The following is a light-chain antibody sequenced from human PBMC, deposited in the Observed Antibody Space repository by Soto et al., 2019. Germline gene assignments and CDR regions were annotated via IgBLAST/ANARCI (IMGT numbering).Light chain of an antibody. J-gene: IGLJ1*01. V-gene: IGLV2-8*01. CDR3: SSYAGSNNLDV. CDR1: SSDIGGYNY. Sequence: QSVLTQPPSASGSPGQSVTISCTGTSSDIGGYNYVSWYQQHPGKAPKLMIYEVTKRPSGVPNRFSGSKSGNMASLTVSGLQADDEADYYCSSYAGSNNLDVFGTGTKVTVL. CDR2: EVT.